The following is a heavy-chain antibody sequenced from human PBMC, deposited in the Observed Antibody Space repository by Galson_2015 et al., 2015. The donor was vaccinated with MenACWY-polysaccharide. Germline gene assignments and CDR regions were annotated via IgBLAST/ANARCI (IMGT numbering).Heavy chain of an antibody. CDR1: GFSLSDFY. Sequence: SLRLSCAASGFSLSDFYMSWIRQAPGKGLEWISCIGSSGSPIYYADSVKGRFTISRDNTKNSLSLQMNSLRAEDTAVYYCARDRGAVAGDYFDYWGQGTLVTVSS. J-gene: IGHJ4*01. D-gene: IGHD6-19*01. V-gene: IGHV3-11*01. CDR2: IGSSGSPI. CDR3: ARDRGAVAGDYFDY.